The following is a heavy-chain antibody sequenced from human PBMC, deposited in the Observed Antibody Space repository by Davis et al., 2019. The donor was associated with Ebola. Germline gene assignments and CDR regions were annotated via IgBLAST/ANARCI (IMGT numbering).Heavy chain of an antibody. CDR3: AKTEGWLQESGEEYFQN. Sequence: PGGSLRLSCAASGFTFTTAWMSWIRQAPGKGLEWVSFISGSATTVSYADSVRGRFTISRDNAKNSVYLQMHSLRAEDTAVYYCAKTEGWLQESGEEYFQNWGQGTLVTVS. D-gene: IGHD5-24*01. V-gene: IGHV3-11*01. J-gene: IGHJ1*01. CDR2: ISGSATTV. CDR1: GFTFTTAW.